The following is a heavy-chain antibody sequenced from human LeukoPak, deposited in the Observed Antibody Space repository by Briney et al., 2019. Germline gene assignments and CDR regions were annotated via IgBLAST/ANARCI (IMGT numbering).Heavy chain of an antibody. Sequence: PGGSLRLSCAASGFTFSSYRMSWVRQAPGKGLEWVVNIKQDGSEKLYVDSVKGRFTISRDNAKNSLYLQMNSLRAEDTAVYYCARVIGSGSYYKSRYYYYMDVWGKGTTVTVSS. CDR1: GFTFSSYR. D-gene: IGHD3-10*01. CDR2: IKQDGSEK. J-gene: IGHJ6*03. V-gene: IGHV3-7*01. CDR3: ARVIGSGSYYKSRYYYYMDV.